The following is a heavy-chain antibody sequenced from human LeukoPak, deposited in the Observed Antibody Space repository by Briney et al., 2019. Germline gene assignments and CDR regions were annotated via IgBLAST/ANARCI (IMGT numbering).Heavy chain of an antibody. CDR3: ASGTLWTGYWYYYMDV. V-gene: IGHV3-53*01. D-gene: IGHD3/OR15-3a*01. Sequence: GGSLRLSCAVSGFTVSNNYMNWVRQAPGKGLEWVSVIYSDGSTYYADSVKSRFTISRDNSKNTLYLQMDSLRAEDTAVYYCASGTLWTGYWYYYMDVWGKGTTVTVSS. CDR2: IYSDGST. CDR1: GFTVSNNY. J-gene: IGHJ6*03.